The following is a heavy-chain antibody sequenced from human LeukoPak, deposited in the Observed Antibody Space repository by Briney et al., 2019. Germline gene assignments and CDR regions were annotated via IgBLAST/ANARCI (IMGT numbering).Heavy chain of an antibody. Sequence: PGGSLRLSCAASGFTFSSYAMSWVRQAPGKGLEWVSAISGSGGSTYYADSVKGRFTISRDNSKNTLYLQMNSLRAEDTAVYYCASIHDYVWGSYRSDAFDIWGQGTMVNVFS. V-gene: IGHV3-23*01. D-gene: IGHD3-16*02. CDR3: ASIHDYVWGSYRSDAFDI. CDR2: ISGSGGST. CDR1: GFTFSSYA. J-gene: IGHJ3*02.